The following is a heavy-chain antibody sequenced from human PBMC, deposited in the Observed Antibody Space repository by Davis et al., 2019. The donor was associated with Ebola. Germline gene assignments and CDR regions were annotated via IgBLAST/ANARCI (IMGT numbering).Heavy chain of an antibody. D-gene: IGHD3-22*01. CDR3: ARTWLPNNWFDP. J-gene: IGHJ5*02. CDR2: INHSGST. Sequence: MPSETLSLTCAVYGGSFSGYYWSWIRQPPGKGLEWIGEINHSGSTNNNPSLKSRVTISVDTSKNQFSLKLSSVTAADTAVYYCARTWLPNNWFDPWGQGTLVTVSS. V-gene: IGHV4-34*01. CDR1: GGSFSGYY.